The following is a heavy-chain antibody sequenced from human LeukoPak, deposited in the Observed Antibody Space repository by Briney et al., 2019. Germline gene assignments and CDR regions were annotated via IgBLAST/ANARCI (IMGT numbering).Heavy chain of an antibody. CDR2: INHSGST. Sequence: SETLSLTCAVYGGSFSGYYWSWIRQPPGKGLEWIGEINHSGSTNYNPSLKSRVTISVDTSKNQFSLKLSSVTAADTAVHYCASEGYCSGGSCYSAYWGQGTLVTVSS. CDR1: GGSFSGYY. V-gene: IGHV4-34*01. J-gene: IGHJ4*02. CDR3: ASEGYCSGGSCYSAY. D-gene: IGHD2-15*01.